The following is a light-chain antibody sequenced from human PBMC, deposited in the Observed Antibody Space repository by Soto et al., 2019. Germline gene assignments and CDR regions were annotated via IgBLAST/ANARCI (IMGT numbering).Light chain of an antibody. V-gene: IGKV1-8*01. CDR3: QNYLNYPIN. J-gene: IGKJ5*01. CDR2: GAS. CDR1: QDIGSV. Sequence: AIRMTQSQASPSACTVDTGTVTCRASQDIGSVLAWYQQKPGTAPKVLISGASNLHGGVPSRFSGSGSRTDFTLTITHLQSEDFATYYCQNYLNYPINCGKGQRRAIK.